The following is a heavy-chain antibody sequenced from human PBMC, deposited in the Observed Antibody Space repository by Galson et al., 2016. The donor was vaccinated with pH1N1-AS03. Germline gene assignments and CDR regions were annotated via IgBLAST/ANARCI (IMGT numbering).Heavy chain of an antibody. Sequence: SLRLSCAASGVILSSYAMTWVRQAPGKGLEWVASVSGSGGSTYHADSLKGRFTISRNKSKNTLYLQINSLRADDTAVYYCAKSRTERYFYDMDVWGPGTTVTVSS. CDR1: GVILSSYA. D-gene: IGHD1/OR15-1a*01. CDR2: VSGSGGST. V-gene: IGHV3-23*01. CDR3: AKSRTERYFYDMDV. J-gene: IGHJ6*02.